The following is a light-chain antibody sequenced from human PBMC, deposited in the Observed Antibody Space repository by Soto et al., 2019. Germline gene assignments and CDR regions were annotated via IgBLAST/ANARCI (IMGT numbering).Light chain of an antibody. J-gene: IGLJ1*01. Sequence: QSALTQPPSASGSPGQSVTISCTGTSSDVGGYNSVSWYQHHPGKAPKVVIYEVNERPSGVPNRFSASKSGHTASLNVSGLQVEYEDDYYCCSYAVCDHDYVFGTGTKVTLL. CDR3: CSYAVCDHDYV. CDR1: SSDVGGYNS. CDR2: EVN. V-gene: IGLV2-8*01.